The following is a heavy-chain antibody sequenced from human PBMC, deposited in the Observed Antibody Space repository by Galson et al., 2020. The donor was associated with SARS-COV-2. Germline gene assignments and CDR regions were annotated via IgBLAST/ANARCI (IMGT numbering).Heavy chain of an antibody. Sequence: GGSLRLSCAGSGFIFSDYALNWVRPGPGTGLEWVSYISSRGTNVYYADSVKGRFTISRDNAKNSLYLQMTSLRAEDTAVYYCASPYLAAASFFGAFDIWGPGTMVTVSS. CDR3: ASPYLAAASFFGAFDI. V-gene: IGHV3-48*03. J-gene: IGHJ3*02. D-gene: IGHD6-13*01. CDR1: GFIFSDYA. CDR2: ISSRGTNV.